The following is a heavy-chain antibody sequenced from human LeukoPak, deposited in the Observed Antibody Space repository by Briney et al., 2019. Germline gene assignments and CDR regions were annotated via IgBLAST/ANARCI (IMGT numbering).Heavy chain of an antibody. D-gene: IGHD7-27*01. V-gene: IGHV3-48*01. CDR3: AKDRTWAHFDY. Sequence: GSLRLSCAASGFTFSSYSMNWVRQAPGKGLEWVSYISSSSSTIYYADSVKGRFTISRDNSKNTLYLQMNSPRAEDTAVYYCAKDRTWAHFDYWGQGTLVTVSS. CDR1: GFTFSSYS. J-gene: IGHJ4*02. CDR2: ISSSSSTI.